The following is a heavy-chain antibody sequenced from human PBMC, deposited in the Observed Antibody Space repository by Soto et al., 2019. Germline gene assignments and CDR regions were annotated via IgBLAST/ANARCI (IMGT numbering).Heavy chain of an antibody. CDR2: FDPEDGET. D-gene: IGHD1-26*01. CDR3: ATGWSGAITDKLWAFDI. Sequence: ASVKVSCKVSGYTLTELSIHWVRQAPGKGLEWMGGFDPEDGETIYAQKFQGRVTMTEDTSTDTAYMELSSLRSEDTAVYYCATGWSGAITDKLWAFDIWGQGTMVTVSS. V-gene: IGHV1-24*01. J-gene: IGHJ3*02. CDR1: GYTLTELS.